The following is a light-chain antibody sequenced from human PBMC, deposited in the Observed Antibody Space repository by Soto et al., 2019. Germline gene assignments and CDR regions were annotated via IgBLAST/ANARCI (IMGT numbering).Light chain of an antibody. J-gene: IGLJ1*01. Sequence: QSVLTQPPSASGSPGQSVTISCTGTSSDIGAYDYVSWYQQHPGIVPKLMIYEVSKRPSGVPDRFSASKSGNTASLTVSGLQAEDEADYYCSSHGGANNFYVFGTGTKLTVL. CDR2: EVS. CDR1: SSDIGAYDY. V-gene: IGLV2-8*01. CDR3: SSHGGANNFYV.